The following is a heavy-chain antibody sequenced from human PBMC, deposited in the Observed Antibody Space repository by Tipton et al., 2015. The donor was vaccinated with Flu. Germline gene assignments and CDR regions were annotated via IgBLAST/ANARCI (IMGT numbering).Heavy chain of an antibody. Sequence: TLSLTCTVSGGSISSYYWSWIRQPAGKGLEWIGRIYTSGSTNYNPSLKSRVTMSVDTSKNQFSLKLSSVTAADTAVYYCARGRLVAFRLYFDYWGQGTLVTVSS. CDR2: IYTSGST. CDR3: ARGRLVAFRLYFDY. CDR1: GGSISSYY. J-gene: IGHJ4*02. V-gene: IGHV4-4*07. D-gene: IGHD5-12*01.